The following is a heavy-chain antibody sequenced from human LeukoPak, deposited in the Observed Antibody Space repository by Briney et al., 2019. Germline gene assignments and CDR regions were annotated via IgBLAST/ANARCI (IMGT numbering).Heavy chain of an antibody. J-gene: IGHJ6*03. V-gene: IGHV3-30*04. Sequence: GGSLRLSCAASGFTFSSYAMHWVRQAPGKGLEWVAVISYDGSNKYYADSVKGRFTISRDNSKNTLYLQMNSLRAEDTAVYYCARDPQDCTNGVCYTYYYYYMDVWGKGTTVTVSS. CDR2: ISYDGSNK. D-gene: IGHD2-8*01. CDR1: GFTFSSYA. CDR3: ARDPQDCTNGVCYTYYYYYMDV.